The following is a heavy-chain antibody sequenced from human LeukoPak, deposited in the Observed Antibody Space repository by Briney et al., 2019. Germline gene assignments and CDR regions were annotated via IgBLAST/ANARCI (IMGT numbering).Heavy chain of an antibody. CDR3: AREGPYCGGDCYYGGAFDI. V-gene: IGHV3-21*01. D-gene: IGHD2-21*02. CDR1: GFTFSSYS. J-gene: IGHJ3*02. CDR2: ISSSSSYI. Sequence: GGSLRLSCAASGFTFSSYSMNWVRQAPGKGLEWASSISSSSSYIYYADSVKGRFTISRDNAKNSLYLQMNSLRAEDTAVYYCAREGPYCGGDCYYGGAFDIWGQGTMVTVSS.